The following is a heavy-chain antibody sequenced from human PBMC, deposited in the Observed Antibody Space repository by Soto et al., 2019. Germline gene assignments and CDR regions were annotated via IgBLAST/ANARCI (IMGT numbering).Heavy chain of an antibody. D-gene: IGHD2-2*01. CDR1: GFTLKNYS. J-gene: IGHJ5*02. V-gene: IGHV3-21*06. CDR2: ISSNSNYI. Sequence: DVQLVESGGGLVKPGGSLRLSCAASGFTLKNYSMTWVRQAPGKGLEWVSSISSNSNYIYYADSLKVRFTISRDNAKNALYLQMSSLRAEDTAVYYCARARSTTWSGTTRGWFDPWGRGTLVTVAS. CDR3: ARARSTTWSGTTRGWFDP.